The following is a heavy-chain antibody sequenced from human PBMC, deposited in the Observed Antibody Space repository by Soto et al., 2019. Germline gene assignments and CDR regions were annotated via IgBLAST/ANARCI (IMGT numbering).Heavy chain of an antibody. CDR2: INHSGST. V-gene: IGHV4-34*01. D-gene: IGHD6-13*01. CDR3: ARGRAAGSSSWYYYYYGMDV. J-gene: IGHJ6*02. CDR1: GGSFSGYY. Sequence: KPSETLSLTCAVYGGSFSGYYWSWIRQPPGKGLEWIGEINHSGSTNYNPSLKSRVTISVDTSKNQFSLKLSSVTAADTAVYYCARGRAAGSSSWYYYYYGMDVWGQGTTVTVSS.